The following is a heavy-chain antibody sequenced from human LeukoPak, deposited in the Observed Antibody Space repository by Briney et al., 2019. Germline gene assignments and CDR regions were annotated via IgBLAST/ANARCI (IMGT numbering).Heavy chain of an antibody. Sequence: SETLPLTCGVYGGSFSGYYGSWLRPPPGRGLEWIGEINHSGSTNYNPSLKSRVTISVDTSKNQFSLKLSSVTAADTAVYYCASMIVVAYYFDYWGQGTLVTVSS. CDR2: INHSGST. D-gene: IGHD3-22*01. CDR1: GGSFSGYY. CDR3: ASMIVVAYYFDY. V-gene: IGHV4-34*01. J-gene: IGHJ4*02.